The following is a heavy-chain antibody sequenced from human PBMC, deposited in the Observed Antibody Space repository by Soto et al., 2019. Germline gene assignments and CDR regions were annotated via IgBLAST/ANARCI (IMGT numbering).Heavy chain of an antibody. CDR3: VRSKGGYSYGTPFDY. V-gene: IGHV3-9*01. J-gene: IGHJ4*02. D-gene: IGHD5-18*01. CDR2: ISWNSGNM. Sequence: EVQLEESGGALVQPGRSLRLSCAASGFTFDDYAMHWVRQVLGKGLEWVSSISWNSGNMGYADSVKGRFTTSRDNAKNSLYLQKNSLRPEDTALYYCVRSKGGYSYGTPFDYWGQGTLVSVSS. CDR1: GFTFDDYA.